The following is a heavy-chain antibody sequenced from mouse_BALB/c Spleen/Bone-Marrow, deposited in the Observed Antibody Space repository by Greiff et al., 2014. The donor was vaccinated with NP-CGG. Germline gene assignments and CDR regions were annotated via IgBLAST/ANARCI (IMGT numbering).Heavy chain of an antibody. Sequence: VQLQQSGTELVMPGASVKMSCKASGYAFTDRWIHWVKQRPGQGLEWIGVIDTSDSYTNYNQKFKGKATLTVDESSSTAYIHLSSLTSEDSAIYYCARGRDDFALDYWGQRTSVTVSS. D-gene: IGHD2-4*01. CDR2: IDTSDSYT. CDR1: GYAFTDRW. J-gene: IGHJ4*01. V-gene: IGHV1-69*01. CDR3: ARGRDDFALDY.